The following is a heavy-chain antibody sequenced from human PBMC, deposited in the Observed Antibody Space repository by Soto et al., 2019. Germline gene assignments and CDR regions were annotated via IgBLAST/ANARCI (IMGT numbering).Heavy chain of an antibody. CDR3: AREETKITIFVVAYNLFDP. CDR2: IYYSGST. J-gene: IGHJ5*02. CDR1: GGSISSGGYY. Sequence: QVQLQESGPGLVKPSQTLSLTCTVSGGSISSGGYYWSWIRQHPGKGLEWIGYIYYSGSTYYNPAIKSRVTISVDTSKYQCSLKLSAVTAADTAVSYCAREETKITIFVVAYNLFDPWGQGTLVTVSS. V-gene: IGHV4-31*03. D-gene: IGHD3-3*01.